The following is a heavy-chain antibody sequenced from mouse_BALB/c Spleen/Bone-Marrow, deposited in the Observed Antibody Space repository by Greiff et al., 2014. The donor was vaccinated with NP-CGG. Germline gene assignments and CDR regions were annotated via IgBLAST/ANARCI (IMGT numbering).Heavy chain of an antibody. Sequence: EVKLMESGGGLVQPGGSLRLSCATSGFTFTDYYMSWVRQPPGKALEWLGFIRNKANGYTTEYSASVKDQFTISRDNSQSILYLQINTLRAGASANYYCARDGVIQSTYWYFDVWGAGTTVTVSS. J-gene: IGHJ1*01. CDR3: ARDGVIQSTYWYFDV. V-gene: IGHV7-3*02. CDR2: IRNKANGYTT. D-gene: IGHD1-3*01. CDR1: GFTFTDYY.